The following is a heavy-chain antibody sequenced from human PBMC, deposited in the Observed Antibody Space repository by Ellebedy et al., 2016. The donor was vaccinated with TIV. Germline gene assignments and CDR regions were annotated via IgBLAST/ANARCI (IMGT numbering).Heavy chain of an antibody. V-gene: IGHV3-23*01. CDR3: AKGKAAYGGNSGMGLDY. Sequence: GGSLRLSCAASGFTFSSYGMHWVRQAPGKGLEWVSSISGSGGSTYYADSVKGRFTISRDNSKNTLYLQMNSLRAEDTAVYYCAKGKAAYGGNSGMGLDYWGQGALVTVSS. D-gene: IGHD4-23*01. CDR1: GFTFSSYG. CDR2: ISGSGGST. J-gene: IGHJ4*02.